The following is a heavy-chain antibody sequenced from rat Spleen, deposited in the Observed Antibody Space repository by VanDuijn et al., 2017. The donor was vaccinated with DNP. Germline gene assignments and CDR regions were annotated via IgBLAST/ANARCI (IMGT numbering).Heavy chain of an antibody. D-gene: IGHD1-4*01. Sequence: EVQLVESGGGLVQPGRSLKLSCAASGFTFSDYNMAWVRQAPKKGLEWVAFISNDGETAYYRDSVKGRFTISRDNAKSSLYLQMDSLRSEDTATYYCARQGLPGYNYFDYWGQGVMVTVSS. V-gene: IGHV5-7*01. J-gene: IGHJ2*01. CDR1: GFTFSDYN. CDR3: ARQGLPGYNYFDY. CDR2: ISNDGETA.